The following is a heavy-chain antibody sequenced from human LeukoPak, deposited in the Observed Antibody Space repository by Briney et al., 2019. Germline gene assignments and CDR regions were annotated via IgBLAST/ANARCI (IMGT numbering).Heavy chain of an antibody. CDR3: ARISYPAGFDY. CDR2: INPSGGST. J-gene: IGHJ4*02. V-gene: IGHV1-46*01. Sequence: ASVKVSCKASRYTFTTYYIHWVRQAPGQGLEWMGIINPSGGSTSYAQKFQGRVTMTRDTSTSTVYMELSSLRSEDTAVYYCARISYPAGFDYWGQGTLVTVSS. CDR1: RYTFTTYY.